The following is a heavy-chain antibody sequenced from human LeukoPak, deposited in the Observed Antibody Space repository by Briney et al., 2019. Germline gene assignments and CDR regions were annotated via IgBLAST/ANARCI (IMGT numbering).Heavy chain of an antibody. Sequence: GGSLRLSCAASGFTFSSHDMNWVRQAPGKGLGWVSGISRSGDKTYYAESVKGRFTISRDNAKNTLYLQMNSLRAEDTAVYFCAKGAYALVPYYYYYYMDVWGKGTAVTVSS. V-gene: IGHV3-23*01. J-gene: IGHJ6*03. CDR1: GFTFSSHD. CDR3: AKGAYALVPYYYYYYMDV. CDR2: ISRSGDKT. D-gene: IGHD3-16*01.